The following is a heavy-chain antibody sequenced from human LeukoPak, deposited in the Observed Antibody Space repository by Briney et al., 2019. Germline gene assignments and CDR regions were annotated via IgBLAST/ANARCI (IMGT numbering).Heavy chain of an antibody. D-gene: IGHD3-9*01. CDR1: GYTFTSYG. J-gene: IGHJ4*02. V-gene: IGHV1-18*01. CDR3: ARGASYVILTGYSYFDY. CDR2: ISTHNGNT. Sequence: ASVKVSFKASGYTFTSYGISWVRQAPGQGLEWMGWISTHNGNTNYAQKFQGGVTMTTDTSTSTAYMELRSLRSDDTAVYYCARGASYVILTGYSYFDYWGQGTLVTVSS.